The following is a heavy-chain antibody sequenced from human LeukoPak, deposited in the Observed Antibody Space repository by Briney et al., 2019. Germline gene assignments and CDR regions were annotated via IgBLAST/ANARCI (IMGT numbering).Heavy chain of an antibody. D-gene: IGHD4-17*01. J-gene: IGHJ4*02. V-gene: IGHV3-53*01. Sequence: GGSLRLSCAASGFTVSTDHMSWVRQAPGKGLEWVAISYSEEWVAISYSGGTSQYAESVKGRFTISRDNAKSSLYLQMNSLRVEDTAVYYCTITGGPTVTAFDLWGQGILVTVSS. CDR2: SYSEEWVAISYSGGTS. CDR3: TITGGPTVTAFDL. CDR1: GFTVSTDH.